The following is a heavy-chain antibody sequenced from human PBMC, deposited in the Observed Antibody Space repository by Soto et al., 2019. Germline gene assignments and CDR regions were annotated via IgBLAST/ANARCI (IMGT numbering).Heavy chain of an antibody. CDR2: FFIGGNT. D-gene: IGHD3-10*01. Sequence: TSETLSLTCTVSGGSISSSTYYWGWMRQPPGKGLEWIASFFIGGNTYYNPSLKSRVTMSVDTSKNQLLLQLNSVAAADTAVYYCARESAGSHKNNWFDPWGQGTLVTVSS. CDR1: GGSISSSTYY. J-gene: IGHJ5*02. V-gene: IGHV4-39*07. CDR3: ARESAGSHKNNWFDP.